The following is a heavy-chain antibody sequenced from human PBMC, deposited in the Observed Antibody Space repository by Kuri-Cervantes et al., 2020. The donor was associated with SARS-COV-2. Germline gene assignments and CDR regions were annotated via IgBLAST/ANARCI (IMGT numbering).Heavy chain of an antibody. CDR2: ISSSGSTI. Sequence: GGSLRLSCAASGFTFSSYEMNWVRQAPGKGLEWVSYISSSGSTIYYADSVKGRFTISRDNSKNTLYLQMNSLRAEDTAVYYCAKGTLGRPIVGATLGAFDIWGQGTMVTVSS. D-gene: IGHD1-26*01. CDR1: GFTFSSYE. J-gene: IGHJ3*02. V-gene: IGHV3-48*03. CDR3: AKGTLGRPIVGATLGAFDI.